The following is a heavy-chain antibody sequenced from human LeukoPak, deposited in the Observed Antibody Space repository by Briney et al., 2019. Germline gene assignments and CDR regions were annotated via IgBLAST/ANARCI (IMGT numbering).Heavy chain of an antibody. D-gene: IGHD2-15*01. Sequence: GGSLRLSCAASGFTFDDYAMHWVRQAPGKGLEWVSLISGDGGSTYYADSVKGRFTISRDNSKNSLYLQMSSLRTEDTALYYCAKDRGYCSGGSCYDFDYWGQGTLVTVSS. V-gene: IGHV3-43*02. J-gene: IGHJ4*02. CDR2: ISGDGGST. CDR3: AKDRGYCSGGSCYDFDY. CDR1: GFTFDDYA.